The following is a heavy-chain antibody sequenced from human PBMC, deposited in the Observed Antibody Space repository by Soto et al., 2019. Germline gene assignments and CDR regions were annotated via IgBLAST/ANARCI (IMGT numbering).Heavy chain of an antibody. D-gene: IGHD3-22*01. J-gene: IGHJ4*02. V-gene: IGHV3-30*18. CDR2: ISYDGSKK. CDR1: GFTFSSYG. CDR3: AKGQSSGYAY. Sequence: QVQLVESGGGVVQPGRSLRLSCAASGFTFSSYGMHWVRQAPGKGLEWVAVISYDGSKKYYADSVKGRFTISRDNSKNTLYLQMNSRRAEDTAVYYCAKGQSSGYAYWGQGSLVTVSS.